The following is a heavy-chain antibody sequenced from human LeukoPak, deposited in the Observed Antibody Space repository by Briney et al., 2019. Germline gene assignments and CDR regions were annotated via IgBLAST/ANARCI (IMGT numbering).Heavy chain of an antibody. D-gene: IGHD1-26*01. J-gene: IGHJ4*02. Sequence: GGSLRLSCAASGFTFSSYAMSWVRQAPGKGLEWVSAISGSGGRTYYADSVKGRFTISRDNSMDTLYLQMNSLRADDTAVYYCAKGAGWELPLDYWGEGTLVTVSS. CDR2: ISGSGGRT. CDR1: GFTFSSYA. CDR3: AKGAGWELPLDY. V-gene: IGHV3-23*01.